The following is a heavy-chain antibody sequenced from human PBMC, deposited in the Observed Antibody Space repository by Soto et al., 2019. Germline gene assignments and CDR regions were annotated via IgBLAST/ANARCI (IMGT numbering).Heavy chain of an antibody. V-gene: IGHV3-23*01. CDR1: GFTFSSYA. CDR3: ATDPTRLVGGDAFDI. J-gene: IGHJ3*02. D-gene: IGHD1-26*01. CDR2: ISGSGVST. Sequence: EVQLLESGGGLVQPGGSLRLSCAASGFTFSSYAMSWVRQAPGKGLEWVSAISGSGVSTYYADSVKGRFTISRDNSKNTLYLQMNSLRAEDTAVYYCATDPTRLVGGDAFDIWGQGTMVTVSS.